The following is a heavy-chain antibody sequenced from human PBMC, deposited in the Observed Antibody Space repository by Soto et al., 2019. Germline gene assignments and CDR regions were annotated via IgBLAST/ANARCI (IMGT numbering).Heavy chain of an antibody. Sequence: QVQLVQSGAEVKKPGASVKVSCKASGYTFTSYGISWVRQAPGQGLEWMGWISAYNVNTNYAQKLQGRVTMTTDTSTSTAYMELRSLRSDDTAVYYCAREVKRIIMVRGNYGMDVWGQGTTVTVSS. V-gene: IGHV1-18*01. D-gene: IGHD3-10*01. CDR3: AREVKRIIMVRGNYGMDV. CDR2: ISAYNVNT. J-gene: IGHJ6*02. CDR1: GYTFTSYG.